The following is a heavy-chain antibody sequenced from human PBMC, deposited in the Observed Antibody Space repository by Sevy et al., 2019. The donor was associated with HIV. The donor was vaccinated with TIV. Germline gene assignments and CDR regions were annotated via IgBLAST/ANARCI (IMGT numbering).Heavy chain of an antibody. Sequence: GGSLRLSCAASGFTFSSYAMSWVRQAPGKGLEWVSAISGSGGSTYYADSVTGRFTISRDNSKNTLYLQMNSLRAEDTAVYYCAKDRYYDSSASTHRDYYYGMDVWGQGTTVTVSS. J-gene: IGHJ6*02. CDR2: ISGSGGST. V-gene: IGHV3-23*01. CDR1: GFTFSSYA. CDR3: AKDRYYDSSASTHRDYYYGMDV. D-gene: IGHD3-22*01.